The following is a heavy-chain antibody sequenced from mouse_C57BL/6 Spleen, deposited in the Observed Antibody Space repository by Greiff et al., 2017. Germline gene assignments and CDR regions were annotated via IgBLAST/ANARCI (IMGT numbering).Heavy chain of an antibody. CDR2: ISSGSSTI. CDR1: GFTFSDYG. D-gene: IGHD1-1*01. J-gene: IGHJ3*01. V-gene: IGHV5-17*01. Sequence: DVHLVESGGGLVKPGGSLKLSCAASGFTFSDYGMHWVRQAPEKGLEWVAYISSGSSTIYYADTVKGRFTISRDNAKNTLFLQMTSLRSEDTAMYYCARDYYGSSYGGWFAYWGQGTLVTVSA. CDR3: ARDYYGSSYGGWFAY.